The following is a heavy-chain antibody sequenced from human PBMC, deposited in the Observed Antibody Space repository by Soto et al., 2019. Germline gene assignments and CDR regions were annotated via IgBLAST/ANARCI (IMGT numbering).Heavy chain of an antibody. CDR1: GGSISSYY. CDR3: ARLEDSGCDWEQFDY. D-gene: IGHD5-12*01. V-gene: IGHV4-59*08. CDR2: IYYSGST. Sequence: SETLSLTCTVSGGSISSYYWSWIRQPPGKGLEWIGYIYYSGSTNYNPSLKSRVTISVDTSKNQFSLKLSSVTAADTAVYYCARLEDSGCDWEQFDYWGQGTLVTVSS. J-gene: IGHJ4*02.